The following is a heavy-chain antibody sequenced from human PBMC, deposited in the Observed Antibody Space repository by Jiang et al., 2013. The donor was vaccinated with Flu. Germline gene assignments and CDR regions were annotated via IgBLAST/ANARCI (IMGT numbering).Heavy chain of an antibody. J-gene: IGHJ6*02. D-gene: IGHD6-6*01. CDR2: IGTAGDT. Sequence: CAASGFTFSSYDMHWVRQATGKGLEWVSAIGTAGDTYYPGSVKGRFTISRENAKNSLYLQMNSLRAGDTAVYYCARSLLYSSSSRIYYYYGMDVWGQGTTVTVSS. CDR3: ARSLLYSSSSRIYYYYGMDV. V-gene: IGHV3-13*01. CDR1: GFTFSSYD.